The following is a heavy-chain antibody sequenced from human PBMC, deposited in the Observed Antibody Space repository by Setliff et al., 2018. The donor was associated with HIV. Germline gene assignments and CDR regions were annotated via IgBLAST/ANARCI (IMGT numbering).Heavy chain of an antibody. CDR3: ASGQMVWGY. V-gene: IGHV4-59*01. Sequence: SSETLSLTCTVSGDSINSYYWSWVRQPPGKGLEWIGYIYYTGSTNYNPSLKSRVTMSVDTSKNQFSLQLNAVTTADTAVYYCASGQMVWGYWGQGTLVTVSS. CDR1: GDSINSYY. CDR2: IYYTGST. J-gene: IGHJ4*02. D-gene: IGHD7-27*01.